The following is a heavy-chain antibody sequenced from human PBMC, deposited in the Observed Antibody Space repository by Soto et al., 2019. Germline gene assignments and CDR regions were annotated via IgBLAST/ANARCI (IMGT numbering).Heavy chain of an antibody. CDR2: ISGSGGST. D-gene: IGHD3-10*01. J-gene: IGHJ6*02. CDR3: AKAFGSVLRWFGSPDKDYYGMDV. Sequence: PGGSLRLSCAASGFTFSSYAMSWVRQAPGKGLEWVSAISGSGGSTYYADSVKGRFTISRDNSKNTLYLQMNSLRAEDTAVYYCAKAFGSVLRWFGSPDKDYYGMDVWGQGTTVTVSS. CDR1: GFTFSSYA. V-gene: IGHV3-23*01.